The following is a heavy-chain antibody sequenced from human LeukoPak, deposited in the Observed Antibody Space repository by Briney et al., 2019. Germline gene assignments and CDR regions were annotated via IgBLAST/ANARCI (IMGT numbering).Heavy chain of an antibody. V-gene: IGHV1-46*01. J-gene: IGHJ4*02. D-gene: IGHD3-22*01. Sequence: GASVKVSCKASGYTFTGYFIHWMRQAPGQRLEWMGIINPSGGSTSYAQKFQGRVTMTRDTSTSTVYMELSSLRSEDTAVYYCASPQGSYYYDSSGYYNLVYWGQGTLVTVSS. CDR2: INPSGGST. CDR1: GYTFTGYF. CDR3: ASPQGSYYYDSSGYYNLVY.